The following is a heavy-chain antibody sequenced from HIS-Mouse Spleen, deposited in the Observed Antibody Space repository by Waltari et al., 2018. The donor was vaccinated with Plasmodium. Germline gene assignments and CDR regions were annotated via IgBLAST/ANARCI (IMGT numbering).Heavy chain of an antibody. CDR3: ARGVGYCSGGSCDHYFDY. D-gene: IGHD2-15*01. J-gene: IGHJ4*02. CDR2: INHSGST. CDR1: GGSFSGYY. V-gene: IGHV4-34*01. Sequence: QVQLQQWGAGLLKPSETLSLTCAVYGGSFSGYYWSWIPQPPGTGLEWIGEINHSGSTNYNPSLKSRVTISVDTSKNQFSLKLSSVTAADTAVYYCARGVGYCSGGSCDHYFDYWGQGTLVTVSS.